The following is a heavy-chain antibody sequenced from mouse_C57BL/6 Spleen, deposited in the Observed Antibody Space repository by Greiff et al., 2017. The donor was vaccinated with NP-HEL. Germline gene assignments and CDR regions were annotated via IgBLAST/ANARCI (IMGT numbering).Heavy chain of an antibody. D-gene: IGHD1-1*02. Sequence: EVKVVESGGGLVKPGGSLKLSCAASGFTFSDYGMHWVRQAPEKGLEWVAYISSGSSTIYYADTVKGRFTISRDNAKNTLFLQMTSLRSEDTAMYYCARSGGGYFDVWGTGTTVTVSS. CDR2: ISSGSSTI. CDR1: GFTFSDYG. J-gene: IGHJ1*03. CDR3: ARSGGGYFDV. V-gene: IGHV5-17*01.